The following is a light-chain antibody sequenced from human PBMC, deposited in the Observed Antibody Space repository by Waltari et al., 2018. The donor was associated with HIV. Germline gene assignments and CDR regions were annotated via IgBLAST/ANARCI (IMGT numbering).Light chain of an antibody. Sequence: QSVLTQPPSVSGAPGQRVTISCTGSSSNIGAGYDVPWYQQLPGTAPKPLIYGNSNRPSGFPDRFSGSKSGTSASLAITGLQAEDEADYYCQSYDSSLSGPWVFGGGTKLTVL. J-gene: IGLJ3*02. CDR1: SSNIGAGYD. V-gene: IGLV1-40*01. CDR3: QSYDSSLSGPWV. CDR2: GNS.